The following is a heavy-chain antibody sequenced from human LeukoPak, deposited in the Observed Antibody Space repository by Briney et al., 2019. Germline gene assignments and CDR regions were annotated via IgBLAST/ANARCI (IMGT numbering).Heavy chain of an antibody. CDR1: GGSISSSSYY. J-gene: IGHJ3*02. CDR2: IYYSGST. Sequence: SETLSLTCTVSGGSISSSSYYWGWIRQPPGKGLEWIGYIYYSGSTNYNPSLKSRLTISVDTSQNQFSLKLSSVTVADTAVYYCVGTKQWLSFDIWGQGTMVTVSS. CDR3: VGTKQWLSFDI. D-gene: IGHD3-22*01. V-gene: IGHV4-61*05.